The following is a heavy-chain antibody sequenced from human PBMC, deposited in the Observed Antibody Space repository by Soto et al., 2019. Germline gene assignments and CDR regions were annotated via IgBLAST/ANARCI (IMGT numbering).Heavy chain of an antibody. Sequence: PLETLSLTCSVSGVSITSYYWTWIRHPPGKGLEWIGYVYHTGNTYYNPSLKSRVTISLDTSKNQVSLRLRSVTAADTAVYYCAREQYNWKLWGQGTLVTVSS. CDR3: AREQYNWKL. J-gene: IGHJ4*02. V-gene: IGHV4-59*01. CDR2: VYHTGNT. D-gene: IGHD1-20*01. CDR1: GVSITSYY.